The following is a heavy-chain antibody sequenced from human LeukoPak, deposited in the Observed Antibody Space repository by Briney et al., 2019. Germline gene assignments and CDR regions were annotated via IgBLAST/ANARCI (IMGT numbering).Heavy chain of an antibody. D-gene: IGHD3-9*01. CDR3: ARGLSGYFDWLPPDY. V-gene: IGHV4-34*01. CDR2: INHSGST. Sequence: KPSETLSLTCAVYGGSFSGYYWSWIRQPPGKGLEWIGEINHSGSTNYNPSLKSRVTISVDTSKNQFSLKLSSVTAADTAVYYCARGLSGYFDWLPPDYWGQGTLVTVSS. J-gene: IGHJ4*02. CDR1: GGSFSGYY.